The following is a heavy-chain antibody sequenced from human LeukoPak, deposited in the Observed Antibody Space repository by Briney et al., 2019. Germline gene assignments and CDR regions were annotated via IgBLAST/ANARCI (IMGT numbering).Heavy chain of an antibody. Sequence: PSQTLSLTCAVSGGSISSGGYSWSWIRQPPGKGLEWIGYIYHSGSTYYNPSLKSRVTISVDRSKNQFSLKLSSVTAADTAVYYSASLRDGFPWVDYWGQGTLVTVSS. CDR2: IYHSGST. J-gene: IGHJ4*02. D-gene: IGHD3-16*01. CDR3: ASLRDGFPWVDY. V-gene: IGHV4-30-2*01. CDR1: GGSISSGGYS.